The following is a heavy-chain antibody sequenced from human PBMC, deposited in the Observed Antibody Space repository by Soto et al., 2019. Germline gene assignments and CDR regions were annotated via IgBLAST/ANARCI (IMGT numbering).Heavy chain of an antibody. J-gene: IGHJ4*02. Sequence: QVQLVESGGGVVQPGRSLRLSCAASGFTFSKYGLHWVRQAPGKGLEWVAVIWHDGKNKDYADFVKGRFTVSRDNSKNVLYLQMDSLAAGDTAVYRCARDPGRAAAIDHWGQGTLVTVSS. CDR1: GFTFSKYG. CDR2: IWHDGKNK. D-gene: IGHD1-26*01. CDR3: ARDPGRAAAIDH. V-gene: IGHV3-33*01.